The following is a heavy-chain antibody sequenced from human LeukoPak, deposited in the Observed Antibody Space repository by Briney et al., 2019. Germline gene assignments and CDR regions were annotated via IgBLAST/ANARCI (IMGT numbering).Heavy chain of an antibody. Sequence: GRSLRLSCVASGFTFKTYAVHWVRQAPGKGLEWVAVISYDGSNEYYRDSVKGRFTISRDNSKNTLFLQMNSLRIEDTAVYYCAKDPATYSSGRWGGFYYWGQGTLVTVSS. CDR1: GFTFKTYA. CDR2: ISYDGSNE. D-gene: IGHD6-19*01. CDR3: AKDPATYSSGRWGGFYY. V-gene: IGHV3-30-3*01. J-gene: IGHJ4*02.